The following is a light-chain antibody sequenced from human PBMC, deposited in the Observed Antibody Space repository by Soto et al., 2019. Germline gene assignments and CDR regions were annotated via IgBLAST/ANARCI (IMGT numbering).Light chain of an antibody. J-gene: IGKJ2*01. V-gene: IGKV3-15*01. CDR3: QQYNTWPPMYT. CDR2: GAS. Sequence: EIVMTQSPATLSVSPGERATLSCRASQSVSSNLAWYQQKPGQAPRLLIYGASTRATGIPARFSGSGSGTAFALTISSLQSEDFASYYCQQYNTWPPMYTFGQGTKLEI. CDR1: QSVSSN.